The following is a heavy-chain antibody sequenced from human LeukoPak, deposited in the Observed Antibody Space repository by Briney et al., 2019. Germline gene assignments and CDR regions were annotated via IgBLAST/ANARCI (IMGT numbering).Heavy chain of an antibody. V-gene: IGHV3-33*01. D-gene: IGHD6-13*01. CDR2: IWYDGSNK. Sequence: PGGSLRLSCAASGFTFSSYGMHRVRQAPGKGLEWVALIWYDGSNKYYADSVKGRFTISRDNSKNTLYLQMNSLRAEDTAVYYCARSYSSSSYDAFDIWGQGTMVTVSS. CDR1: GFTFSSYG. CDR3: ARSYSSSSYDAFDI. J-gene: IGHJ3*02.